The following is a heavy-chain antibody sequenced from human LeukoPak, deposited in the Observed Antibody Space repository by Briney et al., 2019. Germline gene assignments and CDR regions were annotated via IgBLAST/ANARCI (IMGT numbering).Heavy chain of an antibody. V-gene: IGHV3-20*04. Sequence: GGSLRLLCAASVLIYEHYGMSWVRQAPGKGLEWVTGINWNSGSTGYADSVKGRFTSSRDNAKNSLYLQMNSLRAEDTALYYCAREGGRYFDWLWFRDVWGKGTTVTVSS. CDR3: AREGGRYFDWLWFRDV. CDR2: INWNSGST. CDR1: VLIYEHYG. D-gene: IGHD3-9*01. J-gene: IGHJ6*04.